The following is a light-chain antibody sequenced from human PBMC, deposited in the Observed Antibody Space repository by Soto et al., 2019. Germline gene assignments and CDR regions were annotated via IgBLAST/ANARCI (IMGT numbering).Light chain of an antibody. CDR2: EVS. CDR1: SXDVGGYNY. V-gene: IGLV2-8*01. J-gene: IGLJ1*01. Sequence: QSVLTQPPSASGSPGQSVTISCTGTSXDVGGYNYVSWYQQHPGKAPKLMIYEVSKRPSGVPDRFSGSKSGNTASLTVSGLQAEDEADYYCSSYAGSNNLVFGTGTKVTV. CDR3: SSYAGSNNLV.